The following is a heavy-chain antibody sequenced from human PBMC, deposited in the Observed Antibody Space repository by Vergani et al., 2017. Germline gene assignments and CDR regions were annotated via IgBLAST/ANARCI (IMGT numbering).Heavy chain of an antibody. CDR1: GFTFSSYA. V-gene: IGHV3-23*01. CDR2: ISGSGGST. J-gene: IGHJ5*02. D-gene: IGHD3-3*01. Sequence: EVQLLESGGGLVQPGGSLRLSCAASGFTFSSYAMSWVRQAPGKGLEWVSAISGSGGSTYYADSVKGRFTISRDNSKNTLYLQMNSLRAEDTAVYYCAKDLGITIFGADNWFDPWGQGTLVTVSS. CDR3: AKDLGITIFGADNWFDP.